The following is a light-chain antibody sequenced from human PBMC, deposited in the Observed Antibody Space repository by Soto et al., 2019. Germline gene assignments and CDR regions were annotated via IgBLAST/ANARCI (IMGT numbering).Light chain of an antibody. V-gene: IGLV2-23*01. CDR1: SSDVGSYNF. CDR2: EGS. CDR3: CSYAGSSTWV. J-gene: IGLJ3*02. Sequence: QSALTQPASVSGSPGQSITISCTGTSSDVGSYNFVSWYQQHPGKAPKLMIYEGSKRPSGGSNRFSGSKSGNTASLTISGLQAEDEADYYCCSYAGSSTWVFGGGTQLTVL.